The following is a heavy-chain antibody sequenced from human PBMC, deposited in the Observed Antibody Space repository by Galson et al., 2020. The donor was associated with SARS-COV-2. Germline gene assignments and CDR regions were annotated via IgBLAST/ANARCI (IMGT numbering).Heavy chain of an antibody. Sequence: GGSLTLSCAASGSISSNYAMNWVRQAPGKGLEWVSLISPSGGTTYADSVKGRFTISRDDSKSTVSLQMSSLRAEDTAVYYCAKRIGSDSGGLDVWGQGTTVTVCS. CDR1: GSISSNYA. V-gene: IGHV3-23*01. CDR3: AKRIGSDSGGLDV. D-gene: IGHD4-17*01. J-gene: IGHJ6*02. CDR2: ISPSGGTT.